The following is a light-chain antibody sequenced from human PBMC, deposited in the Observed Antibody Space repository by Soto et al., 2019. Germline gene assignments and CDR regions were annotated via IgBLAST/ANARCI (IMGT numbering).Light chain of an antibody. V-gene: IGLV1-47*01. CDR3: AAWDDSLSGRV. J-gene: IGLJ3*02. CDR1: SSNIGSDY. CDR2: RNN. Sequence: QSVLTQPPSVSGTPGQRVTISCSGSSSNIGSDYVYWFQQLPGTAPKVLIYRNNQRPSGVPERFSGSKSGTSASLAISGLRSEDEADYYCAAWDDSLSGRVFGGGTK.